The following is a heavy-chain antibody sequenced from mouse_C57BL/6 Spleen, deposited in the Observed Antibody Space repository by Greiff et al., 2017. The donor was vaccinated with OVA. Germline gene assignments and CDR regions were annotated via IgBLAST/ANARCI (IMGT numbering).Heavy chain of an antibody. CDR3: ARCLYGSLYFDG. D-gene: IGHD1-1*01. Sequence: VKLMESGPGLVAPSQSLSITCTVSGFSLTSYAISWVRQPPGKGLEWIGVIWTGGGKNYNSALKSRLGISKDNSKSQVFLKMNSLQTDDTARYYCARCLYGSLYFDGWGTGTTVTVSS. J-gene: IGHJ1*03. V-gene: IGHV2-9-1*01. CDR2: IWTGGGK. CDR1: GFSLTSYA.